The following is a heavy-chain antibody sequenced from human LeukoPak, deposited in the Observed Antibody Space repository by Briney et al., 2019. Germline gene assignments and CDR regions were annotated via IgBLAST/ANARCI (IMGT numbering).Heavy chain of an antibody. CDR2: IKQDGSEK. CDR1: GFTFSSCW. V-gene: IGHV3-7*01. D-gene: IGHD3-22*01. Sequence: GGSLRLSCAASGFTFSSCWMSWVRQAPGKGLEWVANIKQDGSEKYYVDSVKGRFTIPRDNAKNSLYLQMNSLRAEDTAVYYCARDRGIVVVPDAFDIWGQGTMVTVSS. J-gene: IGHJ3*02. CDR3: ARDRGIVVVPDAFDI.